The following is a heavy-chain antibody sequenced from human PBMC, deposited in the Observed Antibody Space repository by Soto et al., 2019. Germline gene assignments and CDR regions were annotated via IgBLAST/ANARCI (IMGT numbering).Heavy chain of an antibody. CDR1: GGTFSSYA. V-gene: IGHV1-69*13. J-gene: IGHJ6*04. D-gene: IGHD2-2*01. CDR2: IIPIFGTA. Sequence: ASVKVSCKASGGTFSSYAISWVRQAPGQGLEWMGGIIPIFGTANYAQKFQGRVTITADESTSTAYMELSSLRSEDTAVYYCASWAVVPAAPRPDGMDVWGEGTTVTVSS. CDR3: ASWAVVPAAPRPDGMDV.